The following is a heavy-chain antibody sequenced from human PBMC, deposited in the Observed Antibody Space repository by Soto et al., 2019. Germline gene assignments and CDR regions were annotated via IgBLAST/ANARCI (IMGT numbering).Heavy chain of an antibody. CDR2: ISAYNGNT. J-gene: IGHJ4*02. CDR3: ARGIFGYYDSSGYLYFDY. Sequence: QVQLVQSGAEVKKPGASVKVSCKASGYTFTSYGISWVRQAPGQGLEWMGWISAYNGNTNYAQKLQGRVTMTTDTSTSTAYMGRRSLRSDDTAVYYCARGIFGYYDSSGYLYFDYWGQGTLVTVSS. CDR1: GYTFTSYG. D-gene: IGHD3-22*01. V-gene: IGHV1-18*01.